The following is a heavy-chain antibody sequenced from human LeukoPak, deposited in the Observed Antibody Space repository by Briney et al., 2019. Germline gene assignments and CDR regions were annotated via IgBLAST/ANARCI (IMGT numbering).Heavy chain of an antibody. J-gene: IGHJ4*02. Sequence: ASVKVSCKASGHTFTSYGISWVRQAPGQGPEWMGWISAYNGNTNYAQKLQGRVTMTTDTSTSTAYMELRSLRSDDTAVYYCARTGYGSGTYYIDYWGQGTLVTVSS. V-gene: IGHV1-18*01. D-gene: IGHD3-10*01. CDR3: ARTGYGSGTYYIDY. CDR2: ISAYNGNT. CDR1: GHTFTSYG.